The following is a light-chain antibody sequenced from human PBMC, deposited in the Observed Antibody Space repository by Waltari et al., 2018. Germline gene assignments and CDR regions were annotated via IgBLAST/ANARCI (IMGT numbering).Light chain of an antibody. CDR3: QQSYSLPT. CDR2: AAV. Sequence: DLQTTQSPSSLSASVGDRVTSTCRASQSVNRFLNWYQHRPGKVPKLLIFAAVSLHSGAPARFRGSVSATDYTLTISSLLPEEFASYYCQQSYSLPTFGQGT. J-gene: IGKJ2*01. CDR1: QSVNRF. V-gene: IGKV1-39*01.